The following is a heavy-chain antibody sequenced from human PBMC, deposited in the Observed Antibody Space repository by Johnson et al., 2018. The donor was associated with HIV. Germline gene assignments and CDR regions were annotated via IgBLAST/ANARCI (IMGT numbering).Heavy chain of an antibody. D-gene: IGHD2/OR15-2a*01. CDR3: AKDAEYFIGRNAFDI. V-gene: IGHV3-43*01. CDR1: GFTFDDYT. CDR2: ISWDGGST. Sequence: VQLVESGGVVVQPGGSLRLSCAASGFTFDDYTMHWVRQAPGKGLEWVSLISWDGGSTSYADSVTGRFTISRDNSKNSLYLQMNSLRAEDTALYYCAKDAEYFIGRNAFDIWGQGTMVTVSS. J-gene: IGHJ3*02.